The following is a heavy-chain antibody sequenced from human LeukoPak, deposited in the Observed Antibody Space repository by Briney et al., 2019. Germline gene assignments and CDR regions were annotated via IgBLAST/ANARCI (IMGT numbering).Heavy chain of an antibody. Sequence: ASVKVSCKASGYTFTSYYIHWVRQAPGQGLEWLGIISPSGGSTSYAQKFQGRVTMTRDTSTNTVYMELSSLRSEDTAVYYCARPGDYYGSSGWFDSWGQGTLVTVSS. CDR2: ISPSGGST. CDR1: GYTFTSYY. CDR3: ARPGDYYGSSGWFDS. D-gene: IGHD3-10*01. J-gene: IGHJ5*01. V-gene: IGHV1-46*01.